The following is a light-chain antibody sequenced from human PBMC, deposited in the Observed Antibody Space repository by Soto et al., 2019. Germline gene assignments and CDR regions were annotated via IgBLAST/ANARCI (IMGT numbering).Light chain of an antibody. CDR1: QSVSAY. Sequence: EIVLTQSPATLSLSPGETATLSCRASQSVSAYLGWYQQKPGQAPRLLIYDASNRATGIPARFSGSGSGTDFTLTISSLEPEDFAVYYCQQYGSSGTFGQGTKVDIK. CDR3: QQYGSSGT. V-gene: IGKV3-11*01. CDR2: DAS. J-gene: IGKJ1*01.